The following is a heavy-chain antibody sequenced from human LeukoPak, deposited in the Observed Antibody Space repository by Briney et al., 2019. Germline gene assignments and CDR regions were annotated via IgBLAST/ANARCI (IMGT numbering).Heavy chain of an antibody. Sequence: GASVKVSCKASGYTFTSYAMNWVRQAPGQGLEWMGWINTNTGNPTYAQGFTGRFVFSLDTSVSTAYLQISSLKAEDTAVYYCARDLRLAPKWYFDLWGRGTLVTVSS. J-gene: IGHJ2*01. CDR3: ARDLRLAPKWYFDL. D-gene: IGHD3-9*01. CDR2: INTNTGNP. V-gene: IGHV7-4-1*02. CDR1: GYTFTSYA.